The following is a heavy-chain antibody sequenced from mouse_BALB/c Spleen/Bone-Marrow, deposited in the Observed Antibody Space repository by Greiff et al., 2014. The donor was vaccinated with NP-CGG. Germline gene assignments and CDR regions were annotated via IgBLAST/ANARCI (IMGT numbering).Heavy chain of an antibody. CDR3: ARNPIRRNAMDY. CDR1: GFSLTSYG. Sequence: QVQLKQSGPGLVQPSQSLSITSTVSGFSLTSYGVHWVRQSPGKGLEWLGVIWSGGTTDYNAPFISRLSISKDNSKSQVFFKMNSLQANDTAIYYCARNPIRRNAMDYWGQGTSVTVSS. D-gene: IGHD2-12*01. J-gene: IGHJ4*01. CDR2: IWSGGTT. V-gene: IGHV2-2*02.